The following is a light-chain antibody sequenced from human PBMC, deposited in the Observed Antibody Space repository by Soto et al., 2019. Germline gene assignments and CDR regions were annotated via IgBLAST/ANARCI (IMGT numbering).Light chain of an antibody. CDR3: QQYGTSPT. CDR1: QTVSNSY. CDR2: GTS. J-gene: IGKJ2*01. Sequence: EIVLTQSPGTLSLSPGETATLSCRASQTVSNSYLAWYQQKPGQAPRLLIYGTSSRSAGIPARFSGSGSGTDFTLTISRLEPEDFAVYSCQQYGTSPTLGQGTKLEIK. V-gene: IGKV3-20*01.